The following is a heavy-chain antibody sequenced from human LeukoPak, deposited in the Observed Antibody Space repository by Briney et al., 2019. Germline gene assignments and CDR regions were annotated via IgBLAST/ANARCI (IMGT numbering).Heavy chain of an antibody. Sequence: PSETLSLTCTVSGGSTGSYYWSWTRQPAGKGLEWIGRIYTSGSTNYNPPLKSRVTMSVDTSKNQFSLKLSSVTAADTAVYCATGDTYDYWYFDLWGRGTLVTVSS. D-gene: IGHD2-8*01. CDR3: ATGDTYDYWYFDL. CDR2: IYTSGST. V-gene: IGHV4-4*07. J-gene: IGHJ2*01. CDR1: GGSTGSYY.